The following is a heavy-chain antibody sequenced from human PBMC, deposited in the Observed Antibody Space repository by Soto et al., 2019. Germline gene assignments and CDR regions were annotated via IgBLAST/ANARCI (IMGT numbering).Heavy chain of an antibody. D-gene: IGHD3-3*01. Sequence: SVKVSCKASGGTFSSYAISWVRQAPGQGLEWMGGIIPIFGTANYAQKFQGRVTITADESTSTAYMELSSLRSEDTAVYYCARDPVRDFWSGYSNYYGMDVRGQRTTVTGSS. CDR2: IIPIFGTA. J-gene: IGHJ6*02. CDR3: ARDPVRDFWSGYSNYYGMDV. V-gene: IGHV1-69*13. CDR1: GGTFSSYA.